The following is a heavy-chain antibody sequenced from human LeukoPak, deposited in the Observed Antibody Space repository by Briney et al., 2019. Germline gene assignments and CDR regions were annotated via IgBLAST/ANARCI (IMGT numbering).Heavy chain of an antibody. Sequence: AASVKVSCKASGYTFTNFAMNWVRRAPGQGLEWMGWINTNTGNPTYARDFTGRFVFSLDTSVRTAYLQIDSLRPEDTAVYYCARVGGGGYCSDGTCYPTYWGQGTLVTVSS. V-gene: IGHV7-4-1*01. CDR2: INTNTGNP. J-gene: IGHJ4*02. CDR3: ARVGGGGYCSDGTCYPTY. CDR1: GYTFTNFA. D-gene: IGHD2-15*01.